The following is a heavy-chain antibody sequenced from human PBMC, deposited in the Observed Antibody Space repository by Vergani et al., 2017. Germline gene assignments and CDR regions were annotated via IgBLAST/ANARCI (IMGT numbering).Heavy chain of an antibody. CDR1: GYTFSNYY. CDR2: INPSGGNT. Sequence: QVQVVQSGAEVKKSGASVKVSCKTSGYTFSNYYMHWVRQAPGQGLEWMGIINPSGGNTNYAQKFQGRVTMTRDTSTSTVYMELSRLRSEDTAIYYCAREYRETIPLLWSYYFGSGSYYNGSRHSIGGFAYWNQGTLVTVSS. V-gene: IGHV1-46*01. D-gene: IGHD3-10*01. CDR3: AREYRETIPLLWSYYFGSGSYYNGSRHSIGGFAY. J-gene: IGHJ4*01.